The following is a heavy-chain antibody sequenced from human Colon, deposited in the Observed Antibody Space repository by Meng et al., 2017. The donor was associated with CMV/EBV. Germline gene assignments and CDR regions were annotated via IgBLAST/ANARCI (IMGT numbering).Heavy chain of an antibody. D-gene: IGHD1-7*01. CDR3: ARDSYRYNWNYSVGWFDP. Sequence: GESLKISCAASGFTFSSYWMSWVRQAPGKGLEWVANINQDGSEKYYVDSVKGRFTISRDNAKNSLYLQMNSLRAEDTAVYYCARDSYRYNWNYSVGWFDPWGQGTLVTVSS. CDR1: GFTFSSYW. V-gene: IGHV3-7*03. J-gene: IGHJ5*02. CDR2: INQDGSEK.